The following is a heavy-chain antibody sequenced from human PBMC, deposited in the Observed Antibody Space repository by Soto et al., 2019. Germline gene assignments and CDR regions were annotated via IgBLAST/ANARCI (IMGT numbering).Heavy chain of an antibody. D-gene: IGHD3-3*01. CDR1: GYTFTGYY. CDR2: INPRSGGT. J-gene: IGHJ5*01. Sequence: ASVKVSCKAFGYTFTGYYIHWVRQAPGQGLEWMGWINPRSGGTNYAQKFQGRVTMTRDTSINKAYMELSRLRSDDTAVYYCATDLGIFGVVITPNWFDSWGQRTLVTVSS. V-gene: IGHV1-2*02. CDR3: ATDLGIFGVVITPNWFDS.